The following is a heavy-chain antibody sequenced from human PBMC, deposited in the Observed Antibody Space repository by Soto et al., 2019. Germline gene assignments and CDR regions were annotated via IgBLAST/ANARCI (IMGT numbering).Heavy chain of an antibody. CDR3: AKATATGGGAFDI. J-gene: IGHJ3*02. V-gene: IGHV3-23*01. Sequence: GGSLRLSCAASGFTCSSYDMSWVRQAPGKGLEWVSTILVGGSTHYPDSVKGRFTISRDNSKNTLFLQMNSLTAGDTAVYYCAKATATGGGAFDICGQGTMVTVSS. CDR1: GFTCSSYD. D-gene: IGHD2-8*02. CDR2: ILVGGST.